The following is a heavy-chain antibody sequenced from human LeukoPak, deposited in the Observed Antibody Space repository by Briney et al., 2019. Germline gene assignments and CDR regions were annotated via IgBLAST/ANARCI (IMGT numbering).Heavy chain of an antibody. J-gene: IGHJ4*02. CDR3: AGHCSSTDCYELRVGKGDY. CDR2: ISGSDDST. Sequence: PGGSLRLSCAASGFTFSANAMSWVRQAPGKGLEWISAISGSDDSTYYADSVKGRFTISRDNSKNTLYLQMSSLRAEDTAVYYCAGHCSSTDCYELRVGKGDYWGQGTLVTVSS. CDR1: GFTFSANA. D-gene: IGHD2-2*01. V-gene: IGHV3-23*01.